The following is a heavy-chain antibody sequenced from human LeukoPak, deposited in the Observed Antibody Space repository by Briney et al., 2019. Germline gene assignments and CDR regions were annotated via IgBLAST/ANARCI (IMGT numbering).Heavy chain of an antibody. CDR2: INPSDSDT. D-gene: IGHD4-17*01. CDR3: ARQGTTVTHEGAFDI. J-gene: IGHJ3*02. CDR1: GYSFTNYW. Sequence: GESLKISCKGSGYSFTNYWIGWVRQMPGKGLEWMGIINPSDSDTRNSPSFQGQVTISADKSTSTAYLQWSSLKASDTAMYYCARQGTTVTHEGAFDIWGQGTMVPVS. V-gene: IGHV5-51*01.